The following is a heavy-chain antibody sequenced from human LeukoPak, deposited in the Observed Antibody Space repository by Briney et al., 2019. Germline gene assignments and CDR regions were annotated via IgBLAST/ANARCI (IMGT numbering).Heavy chain of an antibody. D-gene: IGHD5-24*01. Sequence: GASVKVSCKASGYTFTSYGIGWVRQAPGQGLEWMGWISAYNGNTNYAQKLQGRVTMTTDTSTSTAYMELRSLRSDDTAVYYCATEMAPAKSYYYYMDVWGKGTTVTVSS. CDR1: GYTFTSYG. CDR3: ATEMAPAKSYYYYMDV. CDR2: ISAYNGNT. J-gene: IGHJ6*03. V-gene: IGHV1-18*01.